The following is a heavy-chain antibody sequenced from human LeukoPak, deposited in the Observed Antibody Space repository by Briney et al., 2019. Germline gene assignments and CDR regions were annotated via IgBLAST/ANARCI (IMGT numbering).Heavy chain of an antibody. CDR3: AKGRNVVVPAAMIDY. CDR1: GFTFSSYA. CDR2: ISGSGSST. Sequence: GGSLRLPCAGSGFTFSSYAMNWVRQAPGKGLEWVSAISGSGSSTYYADSVKGRFTISRDNSKNTLYLQMSSLRAEDTAVYYCAKGRNVVVPAAMIDYWGQGTLVPVSS. D-gene: IGHD2-2*01. V-gene: IGHV3-23*01. J-gene: IGHJ4*02.